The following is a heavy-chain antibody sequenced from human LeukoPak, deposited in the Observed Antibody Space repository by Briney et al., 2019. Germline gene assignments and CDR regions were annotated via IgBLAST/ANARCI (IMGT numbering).Heavy chain of an antibody. J-gene: IGHJ3*02. CDR3: AKVEIVDDAFDI. CDR1: GFTFDDYA. V-gene: IGHV3-9*01. CDR2: ISWNSGSI. Sequence: GGSLRLSCAASGFTFDDYAMHWVRQAPGKGLEWVSGISWNSGSIGYADSVKGRFTISRDNAKNSLYLQMNSLRAEDTALYYCAKVEIVDDAFDIWGQGTMVTVSS. D-gene: IGHD3-22*01.